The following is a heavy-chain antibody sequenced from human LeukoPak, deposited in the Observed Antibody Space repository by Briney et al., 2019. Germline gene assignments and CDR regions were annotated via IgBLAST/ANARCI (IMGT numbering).Heavy chain of an antibody. V-gene: IGHV1-69*05. Sequence: GASVKVSCKAFGGSFSSEAISWVRQAPGQGLEWMGGIIPIFGTANYAQNFQGRVTITTDESTSTAYMEVSSLRSEDTAVYYCARSLGYCSSTSCYLGFDYWGQGTLVTVSS. CDR2: IIPIFGTA. CDR3: ARSLGYCSSTSCYLGFDY. D-gene: IGHD2-2*01. CDR1: GGSFSSEA. J-gene: IGHJ4*02.